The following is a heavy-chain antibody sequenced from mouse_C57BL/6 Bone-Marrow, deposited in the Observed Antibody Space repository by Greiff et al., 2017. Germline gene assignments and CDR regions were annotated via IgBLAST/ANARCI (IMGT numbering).Heavy chain of an antibody. Sequence: VQLQESGAELARPGASVKLSCKASGYTFTSYGISWVKQRTGQGLEWIGEIYPRSGNTYYNEKFKGKATLTAYKSSSTAYMELRSLTSEDSAVYFCARGGGKTLFDYWGQGTTLTVSS. CDR3: ARGGGKTLFDY. V-gene: IGHV1-81*01. J-gene: IGHJ2*01. CDR2: IYPRSGNT. D-gene: IGHD1-1*02. CDR1: GYTFTSYG.